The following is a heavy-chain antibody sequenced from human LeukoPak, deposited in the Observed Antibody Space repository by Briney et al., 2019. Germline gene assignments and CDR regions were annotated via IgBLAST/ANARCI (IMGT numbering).Heavy chain of an antibody. D-gene: IGHD4-17*01. J-gene: IGHJ4*02. Sequence: GRSLRLSCAASGFTLSNYWMHWVRQTPGKGLMWVSRIGPDGRTTTYAGSVKGRFTISRDSAKNTLYVQMNSLRAEDTAVYYCARGVNGNYGKFDSWGQGTLVTVSS. CDR3: ARGVNGNYGKFDS. V-gene: IGHV3-74*03. CDR2: IGPDGRTT. CDR1: GFTLSNYW.